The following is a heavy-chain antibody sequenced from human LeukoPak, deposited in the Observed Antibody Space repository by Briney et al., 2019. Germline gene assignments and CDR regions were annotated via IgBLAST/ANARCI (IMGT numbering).Heavy chain of an antibody. CDR2: IYSGGST. V-gene: IGHV3-53*01. CDR3: VGQYYYGSGRDY. CDR1: EFTASSNY. J-gene: IGHJ4*02. D-gene: IGHD3-10*01. Sequence: PGGSLRLSCAASEFTASSNYMSWVRQAPGKGLEWVSVIYSGGSTYYADSVKGRFTISRDNSKNALYLQMNSLRAEDTAVYYCVGQYYYGSGRDYWGQGTLVTVSS.